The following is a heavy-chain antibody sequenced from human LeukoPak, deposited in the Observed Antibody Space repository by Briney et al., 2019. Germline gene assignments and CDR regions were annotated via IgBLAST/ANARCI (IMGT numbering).Heavy chain of an antibody. D-gene: IGHD2-15*01. CDR2: INPSGGST. Sequence: ASVKVSCKASGYTFTSYYMHWVRQAPGQGLEWMGIINPSGGSTSYAQKFQGRVTMTRDTSTSTVYMELSSLRSEDTAVYYCARDLQYCSGGSCYHARYYYYYMDVWGKGTTVTISS. CDR3: ARDLQYCSGGSCYHARYYYYYMDV. V-gene: IGHV1-46*01. CDR1: GYTFTSYY. J-gene: IGHJ6*03.